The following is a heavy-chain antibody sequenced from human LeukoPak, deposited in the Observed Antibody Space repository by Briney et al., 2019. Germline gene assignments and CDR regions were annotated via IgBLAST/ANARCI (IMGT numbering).Heavy chain of an antibody. CDR1: GGSISSYY. V-gene: IGHV4-59*01. CDR2: IYYSGCT. CDR3: ARAGAGYCSGGSCDDAFDI. J-gene: IGHJ3*02. D-gene: IGHD2-15*01. Sequence: SETLSLTCTVSGGSISSYYWSWIRQPPGKGLEWIGYIYYSGCTNYNPSLKSRVTISVDTSKNQFSLKLSSVTAADTAVYYCARAGAGYCSGGSCDDAFDIWGQGTMVTVSS.